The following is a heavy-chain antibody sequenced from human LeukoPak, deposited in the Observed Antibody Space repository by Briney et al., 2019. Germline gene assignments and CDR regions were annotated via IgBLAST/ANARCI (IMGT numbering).Heavy chain of an antibody. CDR3: ATAAAGYYYYYYYMDV. CDR2: ISGSGGST. Sequence: GGSLRLSCAASGFTFSSYAMSWVRQAPGKGLEWVSAISGSGGSTYYADSVKGRFTISRDNSKNTLYPQMNRLRAEDTAVYYCATAAAGYYYYYYYMDVWGKGTTVTVSS. D-gene: IGHD6-13*01. CDR1: GFTFSSYA. V-gene: IGHV3-23*01. J-gene: IGHJ6*03.